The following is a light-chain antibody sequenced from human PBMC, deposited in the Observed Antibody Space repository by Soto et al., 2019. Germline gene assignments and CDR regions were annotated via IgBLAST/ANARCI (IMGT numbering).Light chain of an antibody. Sequence: QSVLPQPPSVSGAPGQRGTISCTGSSSNIGAGYDVHWYQQLPGTAPKLLIYGNSNRPSGVPDRFSGSKSGTSASLAITGLQAEDEADYYCQSYDSSLSGYVVFGGGTKLTVL. CDR3: QSYDSSLSGYVV. J-gene: IGLJ2*01. V-gene: IGLV1-40*01. CDR1: SSNIGAGYD. CDR2: GNS.